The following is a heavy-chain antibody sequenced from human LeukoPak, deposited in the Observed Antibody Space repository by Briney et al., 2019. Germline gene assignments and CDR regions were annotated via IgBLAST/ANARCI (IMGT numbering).Heavy chain of an antibody. CDR2: ISAYNGNT. Sequence: ASVKVSCKASAYTFTSYGISWVRQAPGQGLEWMGWISAYNGNTNYAQKSQGRVTMTTDTSTSTAYMELRSLRSDDTAAYYCARASESGWREFDYWGQGTLVTVSS. D-gene: IGHD6-19*01. J-gene: IGHJ4*02. CDR1: AYTFTSYG. V-gene: IGHV1-18*01. CDR3: ARASESGWREFDY.